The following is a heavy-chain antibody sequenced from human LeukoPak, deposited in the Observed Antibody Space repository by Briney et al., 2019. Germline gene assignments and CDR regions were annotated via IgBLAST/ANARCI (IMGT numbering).Heavy chain of an antibody. CDR1: GGSIRSTTHY. V-gene: IGHV4-61*01. D-gene: IGHD6-13*01. J-gene: IGHJ4*02. Sequence: PSETLSLTCTVSGGSIRSTTHYWSWIRQPPGKGLEWIGYIYYSGSTNYNPSLKSRVTISVDTSKNQFSLKLSSVTAADTAVYYCAREQAAGGLDYWGQGTLVTVSS. CDR3: AREQAAGGLDY. CDR2: IYYSGST.